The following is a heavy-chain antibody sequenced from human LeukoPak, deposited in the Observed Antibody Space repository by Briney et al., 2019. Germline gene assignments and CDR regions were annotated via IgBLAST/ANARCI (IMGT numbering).Heavy chain of an antibody. Sequence: PGGSLRLSCAASGFTFSIYTMNWVRQAPGKGLEWVSSISSSSSYIYYADSVKGRFTISRDNAKNSLYLQMNSLRDEDTAVYYCAREIVVDYWGQGTLVTVSS. CDR3: AREIVVDY. V-gene: IGHV3-21*01. CDR2: ISSSSSYI. D-gene: IGHD3-22*01. J-gene: IGHJ4*02. CDR1: GFTFSIYT.